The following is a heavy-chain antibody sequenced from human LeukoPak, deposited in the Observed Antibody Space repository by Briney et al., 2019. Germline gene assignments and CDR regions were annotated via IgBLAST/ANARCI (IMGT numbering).Heavy chain of an antibody. D-gene: IGHD3-22*01. CDR3: AGIHYYDSSGYGP. V-gene: IGHV4-59*01. Sequence: SETLSLTCTVSGGSISSYYWSWIRQPPGKGLEWIGYIYYSGSTNYNPSLKSRVTISVDTSKNQFSLKLSSVAAADTAVYYCAGIHYYDSSGYGPWGQGTLVTVSS. J-gene: IGHJ5*02. CDR1: GGSISSYY. CDR2: IYYSGST.